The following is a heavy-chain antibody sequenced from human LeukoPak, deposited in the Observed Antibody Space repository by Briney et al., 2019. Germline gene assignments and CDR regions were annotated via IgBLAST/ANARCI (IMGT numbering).Heavy chain of an antibody. V-gene: IGHV3-23*01. Sequence: QPGRSLRLSCAASGFTFSSYAMRWVRQAPGKGLEWVSSISVSGTTFYADSVKGRFTISRDNSKNTVNLQMNSLRADDTAVYFCAKGVSSDWYYFDYWGQGTLVTVSS. CDR2: ISVSGTT. CDR3: AKGVSSDWYYFDY. CDR1: GFTFSSYA. D-gene: IGHD6-19*01. J-gene: IGHJ4*02.